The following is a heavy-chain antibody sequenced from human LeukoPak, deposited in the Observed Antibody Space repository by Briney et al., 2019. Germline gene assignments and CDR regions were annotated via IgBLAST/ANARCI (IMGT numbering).Heavy chain of an antibody. D-gene: IGHD3-3*01. CDR2: SIPIFGTA. CDR1: GGTFSIYA. J-gene: IGHJ6*02. Sequence: SVRVSFRSSGGTFSIYASSWVRQAPGQGREWVGGSIPIFGTANDPQKFQGRVTITAHESTSTAYMELSSLRSEDTAVYYCARNGGNYDFWSGYYQERGYYYGMDVWGQGTTVTVSS. CDR3: ARNGGNYDFWSGYYQERGYYYGMDV. V-gene: IGHV1-69*13.